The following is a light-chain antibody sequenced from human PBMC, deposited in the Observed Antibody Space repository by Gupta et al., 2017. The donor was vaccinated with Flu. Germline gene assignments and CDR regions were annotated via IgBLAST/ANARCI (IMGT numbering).Light chain of an antibody. CDR3: QHNSRPRT. Sequence: EIVLTQSPVTLSLSPGERATLSCRASQSVRSRYLAWYQQKPGQAPRLIIYDASRRDAGTPDWFGGGVEKKDFTRTSSRQEDEVCDEYYQQHNSRPRTFGQGTKVEIK. CDR1: QSVRSRY. J-gene: IGKJ1*01. V-gene: IGKV3-20*01. CDR2: DAS.